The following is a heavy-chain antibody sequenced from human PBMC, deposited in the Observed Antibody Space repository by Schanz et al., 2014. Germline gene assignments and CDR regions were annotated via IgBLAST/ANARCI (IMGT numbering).Heavy chain of an antibody. V-gene: IGHV3-33*01. CDR1: GFTFISYD. CDR2: IRYDGRNK. Sequence: QAQLVESGGGVVQPGRSLRLSCVASGFTFISYDIHWVRQAPGKGLEWVAVIRYDGRNKNFVESVKGRFTISRDNSNNTLYLQMNTLRAEDTAVYYCAREDCSATSCCFRYWGQGTLXTVSS. CDR3: AREDCSATSCCFRY. J-gene: IGHJ4*02. D-gene: IGHD2-15*01.